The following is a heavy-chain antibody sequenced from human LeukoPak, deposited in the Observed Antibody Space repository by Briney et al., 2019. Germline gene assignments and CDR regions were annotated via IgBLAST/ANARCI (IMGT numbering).Heavy chain of an antibody. CDR3: ARADRKLLGATSHLYYFDY. D-gene: IGHD1-26*01. Sequence: ASVKVSCKGSGYNFDRYGVNWVRQAPGQGLEWVGWISTYNGNTFYAQKFEGRVSMTTDTSTNTVYMDLRSLRSDDTAVYYCARADRKLLGATSHLYYFDYWGQGTLVTVSS. J-gene: IGHJ4*02. CDR1: GYNFDRYG. V-gene: IGHV1-18*04. CDR2: ISTYNGNT.